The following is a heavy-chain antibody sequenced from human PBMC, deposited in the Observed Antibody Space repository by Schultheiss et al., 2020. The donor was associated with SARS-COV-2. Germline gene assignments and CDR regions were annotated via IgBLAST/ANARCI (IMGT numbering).Heavy chain of an antibody. CDR2: IYYSGST. CDR1: GGSVSSASYY. V-gene: IGHV4-61*01. J-gene: IGHJ4*02. Sequence: SETLSLTCTVSGGSVSSASYYWSWIRQPPGKGLEWIGYIYYSGSTNYNPSLKSRVTISVDTSKNQFSLKLSSVTAADTAVYYCARASTVTTEADYFDYWGQGTLVTVSS. D-gene: IGHD4-17*01. CDR3: ARASTVTTEADYFDY.